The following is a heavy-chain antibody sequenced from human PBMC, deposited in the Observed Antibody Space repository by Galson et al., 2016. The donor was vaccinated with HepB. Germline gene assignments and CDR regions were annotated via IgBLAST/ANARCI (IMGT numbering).Heavy chain of an antibody. CDR1: GYNFAYHW. CDR3: ARHSVSVRRFTCLDP. J-gene: IGHJ5*02. D-gene: IGHD6-6*01. CDR2: IYPGDSET. V-gene: IGHV5-51*01. Sequence: QSGAEVKKSGESLKISRKGSGYNFAYHWIAWVRQMPGKGLEWMGIIYPGDSETKYSPSFQGQVTIAADKSISTAYLQWSSLEASDTAMYYCARHSVSVRRFTCLDPWGQGTLVTVSS.